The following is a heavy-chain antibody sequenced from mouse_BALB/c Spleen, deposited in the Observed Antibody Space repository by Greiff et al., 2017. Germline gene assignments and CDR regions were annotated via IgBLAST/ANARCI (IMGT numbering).Heavy chain of an antibody. J-gene: IGHJ2*01. CDR3: ARSKGDY. V-gene: IGHV3-2*02. CDR1: GYSITSDYA. CDR2: ISYSGST. Sequence: VQLQQSGPGLVKPSQSLSLTCTVTGYSITSDYAWNWIRQFPGNKLEWMGYISYSGSTSYNPSLKSRISITRDTSKNQFFLQLNSVTTEDTATYYCARSKGDYWGQGTTLTVSS.